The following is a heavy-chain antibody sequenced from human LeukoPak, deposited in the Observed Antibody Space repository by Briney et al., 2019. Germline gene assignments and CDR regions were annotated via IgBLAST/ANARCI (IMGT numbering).Heavy chain of an antibody. CDR1: GGSISSYY. Sequence: SETLSLTCTVSGGSISSYYWSWIRQPPGKGLEWIGYIYYSGSTNYNPSLKSRVTISVDTSKNQFSLKLSPVTAADTAVYYCARGDGYNSYYYYYYMDVWGKGTTVTVSS. CDR3: ARGDGYNSYYYYYYMDV. CDR2: IYYSGST. D-gene: IGHD5-24*01. J-gene: IGHJ6*03. V-gene: IGHV4-59*01.